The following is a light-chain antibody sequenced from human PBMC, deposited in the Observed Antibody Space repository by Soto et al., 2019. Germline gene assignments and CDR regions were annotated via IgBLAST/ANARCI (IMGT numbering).Light chain of an antibody. CDR1: QSVTSH. J-gene: IGKJ5*01. CDR2: GAS. CDR3: QQRSNWPPAT. V-gene: IGKV3-11*01. Sequence: ENVLKQSPATLSLSPGERGTLSCRASQSVTSHLAWYQQKPGQAPRLIIYGASTRAPGIPARFSGFGSGTDFTLTISSLEPEDFAVYYCQQRSNWPPATFGQGTRLEI.